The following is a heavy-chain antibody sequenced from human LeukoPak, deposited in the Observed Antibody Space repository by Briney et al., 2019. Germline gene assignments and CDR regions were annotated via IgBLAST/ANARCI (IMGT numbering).Heavy chain of an antibody. J-gene: IGHJ4*02. Sequence: GASVKVSCKASGYTFTGYYMHWVRQAPGQGLEWMGWINPNSGGTNYAQKFQGRVTMTRDTSISTAYMELSRLRSDDTAVYYCAKSSIGYCSGGSCYSADYWGQGTLVTVSS. D-gene: IGHD2-15*01. CDR1: GYTFTGYY. CDR3: AKSSIGYCSGGSCYSADY. CDR2: INPNSGGT. V-gene: IGHV1-2*02.